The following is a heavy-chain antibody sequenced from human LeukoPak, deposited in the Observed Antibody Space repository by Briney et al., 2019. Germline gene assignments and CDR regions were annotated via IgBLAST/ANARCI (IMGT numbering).Heavy chain of an antibody. V-gene: IGHV3-33*06. CDR1: GFTFSSYG. D-gene: IGHD6-13*01. Sequence: GRSLRLSCAASGFTFSSYGMHWVRQAPGKGLEWGAVIWYDGSNKYYADSVKGRFTISRDNSKNTLYLQMNSLRAEDTAVYYCAKGGLIAAAGTIDYWGQGTLVTVSS. J-gene: IGHJ4*02. CDR2: IWYDGSNK. CDR3: AKGGLIAAAGTIDY.